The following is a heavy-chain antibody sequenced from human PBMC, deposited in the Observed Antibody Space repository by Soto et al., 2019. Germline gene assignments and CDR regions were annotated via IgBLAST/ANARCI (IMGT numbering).Heavy chain of an antibody. Sequence: QVQLQQLGTGLLEPSETLSLTCAVSGGSFSGYFWSWIRKSPVRGLAWIGEINYGGDTSCNPSLKSRVTISIATSNNQFSLRLNSMTSADAGLYFCAIGVRWQKLVRGRFDYCCQGTLVSVST. CDR2: INYGGDT. CDR1: GGSFSGYF. CDR3: AIGVRWQKLVRGRFDY. J-gene: IGHJ4*02. D-gene: IGHD3-10*02. V-gene: IGHV4-34*01.